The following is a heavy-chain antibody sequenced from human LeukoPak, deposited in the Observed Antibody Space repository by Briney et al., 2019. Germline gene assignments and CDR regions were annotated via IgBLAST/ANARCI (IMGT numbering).Heavy chain of an antibody. D-gene: IGHD2-15*01. CDR1: GFTFSSYG. CDR3: ASVGVSAGY. J-gene: IGHJ4*02. Sequence: PGGSLRLSCAASGFTFSSYGMHWVRQAPGKGLEWVSVIYSGGSTYYADSVRGRFTISRDNSKNTLYLQMNSLRAEDTAVYYCASVGVSAGYWGQGTLVTVSS. CDR2: IYSGGST. V-gene: IGHV3-NL1*01.